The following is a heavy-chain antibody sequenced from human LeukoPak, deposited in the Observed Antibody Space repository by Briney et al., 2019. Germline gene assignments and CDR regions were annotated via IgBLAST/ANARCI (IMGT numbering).Heavy chain of an antibody. Sequence: PGGSLRLSCAASGFTFSSYAMSWVRQAPGKGLEWVSSISGSGDTTFYADSVKGRFTISTDKSKYTLYLQMNSLRAEDTAVYYCAKSPDYASGRVTGFDYWGPGILVTVSS. CDR3: AKSPDYASGRVTGFDY. V-gene: IGHV3-23*01. CDR2: ISGSGDTT. CDR1: GFTFSSYA. D-gene: IGHD3-10*01. J-gene: IGHJ4*02.